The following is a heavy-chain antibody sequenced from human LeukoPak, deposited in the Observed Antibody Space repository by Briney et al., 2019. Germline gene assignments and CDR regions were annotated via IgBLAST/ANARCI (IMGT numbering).Heavy chain of an antibody. CDR3: TTDDSGGWYLPISADY. CDR2: IRSKAYGGTT. D-gene: IGHD6-19*01. V-gene: IGHV3-49*04. CDR1: GFTFGDDD. Sequence: GGSLRLSCTASGFTFGDDDMSWVRQAPGKGLEWVGFIRSKAYGGTTEYAASVKGRFTISRDDSKSIAYLQMNSLKTEDTAVYYCTTDDSGGWYLPISADYWGQGTLVTVSS. J-gene: IGHJ4*02.